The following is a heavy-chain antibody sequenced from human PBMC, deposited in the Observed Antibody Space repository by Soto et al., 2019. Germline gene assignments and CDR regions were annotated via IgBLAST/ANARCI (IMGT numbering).Heavy chain of an antibody. CDR3: ARDLGSTNYYFDY. J-gene: IGHJ4*02. V-gene: IGHV3-33*01. CDR2: IWFDGSKK. D-gene: IGHD1-1*01. CDR1: GFTFSTSG. Sequence: QVQLVESGGGVVQPGRSLRLSCAASGFTFSTSGFHWVRQAPGKGLEWVAVIWFDGSKKYYVDSVKGRLTISRDNSKNTLYLQMNSLTAEDTAVYYCARDLGSTNYYFDYWGQGTLVIVSS.